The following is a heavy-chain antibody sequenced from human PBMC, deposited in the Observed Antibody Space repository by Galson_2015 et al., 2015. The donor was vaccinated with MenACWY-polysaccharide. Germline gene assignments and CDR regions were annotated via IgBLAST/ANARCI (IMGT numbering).Heavy chain of an antibody. J-gene: IGHJ4*02. CDR2: ISNSGGIT. Sequence: SLRLSCAASGFTFSSYAMTWVRQAPGKGLEWVSGISNSGGITYYVDSVKCRFTISRDNSKNTLYLQMNSLRAEDTAIYYCAKAKWGSGWYEDYWGQGTLVTVSS. CDR3: AKAKWGSGWYEDY. V-gene: IGHV3-23*01. CDR1: GFTFSSYA. D-gene: IGHD6-19*01.